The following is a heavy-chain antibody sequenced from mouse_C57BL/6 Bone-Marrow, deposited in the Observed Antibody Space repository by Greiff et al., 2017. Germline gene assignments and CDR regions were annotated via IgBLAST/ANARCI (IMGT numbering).Heavy chain of an antibody. J-gene: IGHJ3*01. CDR1: GYTFTSYG. D-gene: IGHD2-4*01. CDR2: IYPRSGNT. Sequence: QVQLQQSGAELARPGASVKLSCKASGYTFTSYGISWVKQKPGQGLEWIGDIYPRSGNTYYNEKFKGKATLTADKSSSTVYMELRSLTSDDSAVYFCARGGDYDYLFAYWGQGTLVTVSA. V-gene: IGHV1-81*01. CDR3: ARGGDYDYLFAY.